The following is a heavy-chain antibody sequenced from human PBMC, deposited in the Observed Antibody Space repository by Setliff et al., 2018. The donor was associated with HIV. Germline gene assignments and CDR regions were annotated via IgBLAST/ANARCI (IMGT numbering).Heavy chain of an antibody. CDR3: ARSFGNGNSRLGN. Sequence: GSLRLSCAAAGFTFSNAWMTWIRQPPGKGLEWIGSIYHRGSTHHNPSLKSRVTFSVDTSKNQFSLKLSSVTAADTAVYYCARSFGNGNSRLGNWGQGTLVTV. J-gene: IGHJ4*02. CDR1: GFTFSNAW. CDR2: IYHRGST. D-gene: IGHD2-8*01. V-gene: IGHV4-38-2*01.